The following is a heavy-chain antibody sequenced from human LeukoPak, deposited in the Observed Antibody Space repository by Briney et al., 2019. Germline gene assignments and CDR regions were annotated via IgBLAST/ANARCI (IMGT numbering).Heavy chain of an antibody. CDR1: GGSISNYY. J-gene: IGHJ4*02. CDR3: ARNPLRGGFDY. V-gene: IGHV4-59*08. CDR2: IFDSGDT. Sequence: SETLSLTCTVSGGSISNYYWSWIRQPPGKGLEWIAYIFDSGDTRYNPSLKSRVTISVDTSKNQFSLKLNSVTAADTAVYYCARNPLRGGFDYWGQGTLVTVSS.